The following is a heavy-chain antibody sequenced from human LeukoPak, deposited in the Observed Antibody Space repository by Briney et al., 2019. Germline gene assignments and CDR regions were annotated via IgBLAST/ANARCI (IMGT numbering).Heavy chain of an antibody. V-gene: IGHV3-11*03. CDR3: ARRYNSSWYDY. D-gene: IGHD6-13*01. CDR1: GFTFSDYY. CDR2: ISGSSSYT. J-gene: IGHJ4*02. Sequence: GGSLRLSCAASGFTFSDYYMSWIRQAPGKGLEWVSYISGSSSYTNYADSVKGRFTISRDNAKDSLYLQMNSLRAEDTAVYYCARRYNSSWYDYWGQGTLVTVSS.